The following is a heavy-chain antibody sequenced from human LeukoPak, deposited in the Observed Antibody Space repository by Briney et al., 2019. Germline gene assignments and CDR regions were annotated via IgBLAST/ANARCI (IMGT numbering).Heavy chain of an antibody. J-gene: IGHJ4*02. CDR2: IYTSGST. V-gene: IGHV4-61*02. D-gene: IGHD3-10*01. Sequence: SETLSLTCTVSGGSISSGSYYWSWIRQPAGKGLEWIGRIYTSGSTNYNPSLKSRVTMFSDTSKNQFSLKLRSVTAADTAVYYCARQYYLYYFDYWGQGILVTVSP. CDR1: GGSISSGSYY. CDR3: ARQYYLYYFDY.